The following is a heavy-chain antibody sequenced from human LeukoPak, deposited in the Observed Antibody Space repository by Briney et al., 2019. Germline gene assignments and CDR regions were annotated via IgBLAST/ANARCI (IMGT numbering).Heavy chain of an antibody. CDR1: GFTFSSYA. Sequence: GGSLRLSCAASGFTFSSYAMHWVRQAPGKGLEWVAVISYDGSNKYYADSVKGRFTISRDNSKNTLYLQMNSLKAEDTAVYYCAKDQWLGLAGSFDYWGQGTLVTVSS. V-gene: IGHV3-30-3*01. J-gene: IGHJ4*02. D-gene: IGHD3-10*01. CDR3: AKDQWLGLAGSFDY. CDR2: ISYDGSNK.